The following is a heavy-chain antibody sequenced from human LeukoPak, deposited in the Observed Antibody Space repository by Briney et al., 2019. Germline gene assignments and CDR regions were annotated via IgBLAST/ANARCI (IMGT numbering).Heavy chain of an antibody. CDR2: IYPGDSDT. J-gene: IGHJ4*02. CDR3: ARLQLLNTEQLTSGVEPLLYYFDY. Sequence: GESLKISRKGSGYSFTSYWIGWVRQMPGKGLEWMGIIYPGDSDTRYSPSFQGQVTISADKSISTAYLQWSSLKASDTAMYYCARLQLLNTEQLTSGVEPLLYYFDYWGQGTLVTVSS. V-gene: IGHV5-51*01. CDR1: GYSFTSYW. D-gene: IGHD6-6*01.